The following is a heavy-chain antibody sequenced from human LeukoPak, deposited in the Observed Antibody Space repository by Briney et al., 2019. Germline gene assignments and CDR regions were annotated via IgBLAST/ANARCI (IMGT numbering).Heavy chain of an antibody. CDR1: GFTLSNYA. CDR2: GSGSGYIT. J-gene: IGHJ4*02. V-gene: IGHV3-23*01. Sequence: GGSLRLSRAASGFTLSNYAMSWVRQAPGKGLEGVSSGSGSGYITYYAGSVNGRFTISRDNSKTTVYLQMNSLRAEDTAVYYCAKFWDFGDYAIDYWGQGTLVTVSS. CDR3: AKFWDFGDYAIDY. D-gene: IGHD4-17*01.